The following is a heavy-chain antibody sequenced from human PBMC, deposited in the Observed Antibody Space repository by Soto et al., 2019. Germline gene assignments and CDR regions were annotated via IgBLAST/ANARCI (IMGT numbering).Heavy chain of an antibody. CDR2: MNPDNGNT. D-gene: IGHD6-19*01. V-gene: IGHV1-8*01. CDR1: GYTFTDFD. J-gene: IGHJ6*03. Sequence: QVQLEQSGAEVRKPGASVKVSCKTSGYTFTDFDTNWVRQAPGQGLEWMGWMNPDNGNTGYAQSFQGRISMTGNTSLSTVYMELSSLRSDDTAVYFCARKAGLHNYYYLDVWGIGTTVTVAS. CDR3: ARKAGLHNYYYLDV.